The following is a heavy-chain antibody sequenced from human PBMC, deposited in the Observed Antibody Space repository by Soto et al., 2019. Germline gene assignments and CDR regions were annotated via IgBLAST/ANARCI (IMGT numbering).Heavy chain of an antibody. V-gene: IGHV3-30*18. CDR1: GFTFSSYG. CDR2: ISYDGSNK. CDR3: AKGEQDYYYYGMDV. D-gene: IGHD1-26*01. J-gene: IGHJ6*02. Sequence: QVQLVESGGGVVQPGRSLRLSCAASGFTFSSYGMHWVRQAPGKGLEWVAVISYDGSNKYYADSVKGRFTISRDNSKNTLYLQMNSLRAEDTAVYYCAKGEQDYYYYGMDVWGQGTTVTVSS.